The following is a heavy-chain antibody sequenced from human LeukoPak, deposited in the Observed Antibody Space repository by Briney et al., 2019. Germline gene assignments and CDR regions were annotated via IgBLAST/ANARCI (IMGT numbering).Heavy chain of an antibody. Sequence: SETLSLTCSVSGGSISSNSYSWGWIRQPPGKGLEWIGSIYYTGSTYYNPSLKSRVTISVDTSKNQFSLKLSSVTATDTAVYYCARDLLGYNYYYMDVWGKGTTVTVSS. V-gene: IGHV4-39*02. CDR1: GGSISSNSYS. CDR2: IYYTGST. J-gene: IGHJ6*03. CDR3: ARDLLGYNYYYMDV. D-gene: IGHD3-16*02.